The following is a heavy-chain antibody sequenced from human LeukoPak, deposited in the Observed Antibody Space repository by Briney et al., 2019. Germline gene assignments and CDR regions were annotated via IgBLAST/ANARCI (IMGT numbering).Heavy chain of an antibody. Sequence: GGSLRLSCAASGFTFDDYAMHWVRQAPGKGLEWVSGISWNSGSIGYADSVKGRFTISRDNAKNSLYLQMNSLRAEDTALYYCAKDLGTMVRGLGYGMDVWGQGTTVTVSS. D-gene: IGHD3-10*01. CDR1: GFTFDDYA. V-gene: IGHV3-9*01. CDR2: ISWNSGSI. J-gene: IGHJ6*02. CDR3: AKDLGTMVRGLGYGMDV.